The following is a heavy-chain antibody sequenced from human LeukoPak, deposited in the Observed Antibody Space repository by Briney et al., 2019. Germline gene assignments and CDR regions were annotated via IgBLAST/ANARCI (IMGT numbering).Heavy chain of an antibody. Sequence: PSETLSLTCSVSGDSISSVSNYWGCIRQSPEKGLEWVGSIYYTGTTLYNPSLEGRVIISGDTSKSQFSLRLTSVTVADTALYYCARMYGVFDYWGQGILVTVSS. CDR3: ARMYGVFDY. CDR2: IYYTGTT. D-gene: IGHD2-8*01. J-gene: IGHJ4*02. CDR1: GDSISSVSNY. V-gene: IGHV4-39*01.